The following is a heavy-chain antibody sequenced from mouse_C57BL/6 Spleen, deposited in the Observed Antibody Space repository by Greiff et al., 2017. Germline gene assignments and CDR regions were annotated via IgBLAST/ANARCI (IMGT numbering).Heavy chain of an antibody. D-gene: IGHD3-2*02. Sequence: VQLQQSGPELVKPGASVKISCKASGYTFTDYYMNWVKQSHGKSLEWIGDINPNNGGTSYNQKFKGKATLTVDKSSSTAYMELRSLTSEDSAVYYCAREDSSGYDYAMDYWGQGTSVTVSS. CDR2: INPNNGGT. J-gene: IGHJ4*01. V-gene: IGHV1-26*01. CDR3: AREDSSGYDYAMDY. CDR1: GYTFTDYY.